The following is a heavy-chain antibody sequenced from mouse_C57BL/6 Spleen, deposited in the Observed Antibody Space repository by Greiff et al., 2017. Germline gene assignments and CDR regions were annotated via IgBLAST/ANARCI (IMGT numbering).Heavy chain of an antibody. D-gene: IGHD1-1*01. Sequence: LQQSGPELVKPGASVKISCKASGYSFTDYNMNWVKQSNGKSLEWIGVINPNYGTTSYNQKFKGKAPLTVDQSSSTAYMQLNSLTSADSAVYYCAIGTTVVAEGFAYWGQGTLVTVSA. V-gene: IGHV1-39*01. CDR1: GYSFTDYN. J-gene: IGHJ3*01. CDR2: INPNYGTT. CDR3: AIGTTVVAEGFAY.